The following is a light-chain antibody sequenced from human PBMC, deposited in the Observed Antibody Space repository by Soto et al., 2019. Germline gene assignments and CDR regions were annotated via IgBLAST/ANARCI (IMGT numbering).Light chain of an antibody. Sequence: IQMTQSPSSLSASVGDRVTITCRASQSISSYLNWYQQKPGKAPKLLIYDASSLESGVPSRFSGSGSGTEFTLTISSLQPEDFATYYCQQFNSYPLTFGGGTKVDIK. CDR1: QSISSY. V-gene: IGKV1-13*02. CDR2: DAS. CDR3: QQFNSYPLT. J-gene: IGKJ4*01.